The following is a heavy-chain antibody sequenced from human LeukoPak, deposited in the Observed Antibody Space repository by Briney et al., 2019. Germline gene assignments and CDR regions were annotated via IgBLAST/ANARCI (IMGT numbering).Heavy chain of an antibody. V-gene: IGHV3-23*01. CDR1: GFTFSNYA. CDR3: AKGACSNGVCYNSH. D-gene: IGHD2-8*01. J-gene: IGHJ4*02. Sequence: GGSLRLSCAASGFTFSNYAMSWVRQAPGKGLEWVSAISGSGGSTYYADSVKGRFTISRDNSKNTLYLQVNSPRAEDTAVCYCAKGACSNGVCYNSHWGQGTLVTVSS. CDR2: ISGSGGST.